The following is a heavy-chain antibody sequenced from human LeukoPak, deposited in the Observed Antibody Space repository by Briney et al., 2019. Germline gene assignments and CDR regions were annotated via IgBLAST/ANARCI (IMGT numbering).Heavy chain of an antibody. CDR2: IIPISGTT. Sequence: SVKVSCKASGGTFTSYAITWVRQAPGQGLEWMGKIIPISGTTNYAQKFQGRVTFTADESTSTAYMELSSLRSEDTALYYCARKLRLGGNWFDPWGQGTLVSVSS. CDR3: ARKLRLGGNWFDP. J-gene: IGHJ5*02. V-gene: IGHV1-69*13. CDR1: GGTFTSYA. D-gene: IGHD1-26*01.